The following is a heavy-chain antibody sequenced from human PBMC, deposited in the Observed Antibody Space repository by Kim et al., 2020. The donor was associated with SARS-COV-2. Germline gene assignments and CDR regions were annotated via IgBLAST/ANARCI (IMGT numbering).Heavy chain of an antibody. D-gene: IGHD6-13*01. Sequence: RFTISRDNAKNSLYLQMNSLRAEDTAVYYCARNTHSSSWPYYYYYYGMDVWGQGTTVTVSS. J-gene: IGHJ6*02. V-gene: IGHV3-11*06. CDR3: ARNTHSSSWPYYYYYYGMDV.